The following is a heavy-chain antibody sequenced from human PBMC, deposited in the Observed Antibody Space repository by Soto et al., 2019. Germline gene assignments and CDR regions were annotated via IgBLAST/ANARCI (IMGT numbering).Heavy chain of an antibody. V-gene: IGHV1-69*13. D-gene: IGHD3-10*01. CDR3: ASLVRYGSGSYGAFDI. CDR2: IIPIFGTA. Sequence: GASVKVSCKASGGTFSSYAISWVRQAPGQGLEWMGGIIPIFGTANYAQKFQGRVTITADESTSTAYMELSSLRSEDTAVYYCASLVRYGSGSYGAFDIWGQGTMVTVSS. CDR1: GGTFSSYA. J-gene: IGHJ3*02.